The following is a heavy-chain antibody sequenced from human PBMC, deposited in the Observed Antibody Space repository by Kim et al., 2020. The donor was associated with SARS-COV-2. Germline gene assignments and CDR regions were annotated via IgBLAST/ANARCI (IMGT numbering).Heavy chain of an antibody. CDR2: XXQDGIDK. CDR1: GFTFSNYW. V-gene: IGHV3-7*01. CDR3: XRDRXVTWFXP. D-gene: IGHD2-21*02. J-gene: IGHJ5*02. Sequence: GGSLRLSCAASGFTFSNYWMSWVRQAPGKGLXXVAXXXQDGIDKYYVDSVKGRXXNSRXNAKNXRYLXMNSLIAEDTXVYYXXRDRXVTWFXPWGXXPLGXVSS.